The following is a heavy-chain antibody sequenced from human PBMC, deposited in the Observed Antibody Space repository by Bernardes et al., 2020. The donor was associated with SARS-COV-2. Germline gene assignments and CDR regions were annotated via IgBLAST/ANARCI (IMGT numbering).Heavy chain of an antibody. CDR2: ISSSSGYI. J-gene: IGHJ6*02. Sequence: GGSLRLSCAASGFTFITYSMIWVRQAPGKGLEWVSSISSSSGYIYYADSVNGRFTISRDNAKNSLLLQMNSLRAEDTAVYYCARRGSFNGLDVWGQGTTVTVSS. CDR3: ARRGSFNGLDV. V-gene: IGHV3-21*01. CDR1: GFTFITYS. D-gene: IGHD3-10*01.